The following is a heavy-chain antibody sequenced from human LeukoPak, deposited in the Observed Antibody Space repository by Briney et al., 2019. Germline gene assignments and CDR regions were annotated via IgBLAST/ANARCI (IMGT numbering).Heavy chain of an antibody. CDR1: GGSISSSSYY. D-gene: IGHD2-2*01. Sequence: RPSETLSLTCTVSGGSISSSSYYWGWIRQPPGKGLEWIGSIYYSGSTYYNPSLKSRVTISVDNSKNQFSLKLSSVTAADTAVYYSARGPVIPAAIGCWFDPWGQGTLVTVSS. V-gene: IGHV4-39*07. J-gene: IGHJ5*02. CDR3: ARGPVIPAAIGCWFDP. CDR2: IYYSGST.